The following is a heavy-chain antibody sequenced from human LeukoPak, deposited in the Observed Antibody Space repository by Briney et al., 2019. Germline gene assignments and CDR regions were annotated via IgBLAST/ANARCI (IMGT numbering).Heavy chain of an antibody. V-gene: IGHV4-30-4*01. Sequence: SETLSLTCTVSGGSISSGDYYWSWIRQPPGKGLEWIGYIYYSGSSYYIPSLKSRVTMSVDTSKNQFSLRLSSVTAADTAVYYCARQIYGDLYYFDYWGRGTLVTVSS. D-gene: IGHD4-17*01. CDR3: ARQIYGDLYYFDY. CDR1: GGSISSGDYY. J-gene: IGHJ4*02. CDR2: IYYSGSS.